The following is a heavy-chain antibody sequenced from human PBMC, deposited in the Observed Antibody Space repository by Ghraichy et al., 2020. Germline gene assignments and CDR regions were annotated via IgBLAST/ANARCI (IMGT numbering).Heavy chain of an antibody. V-gene: IGHV3-30-3*01. CDR1: GFTFSSFA. CDR2: ISYDGVTK. Sequence: GGSLRLSCAASGFTFSSFAIHWVRQAPVKGLEWVAVISYDGVTKHYADSVKGRFTISRDNAKNSLYLQMNRLRAEDTAVYYCARVISVWYRVDWYFELWGRGTLVTVSS. D-gene: IGHD6-19*01. J-gene: IGHJ2*01. CDR3: ARVISVWYRVDWYFEL.